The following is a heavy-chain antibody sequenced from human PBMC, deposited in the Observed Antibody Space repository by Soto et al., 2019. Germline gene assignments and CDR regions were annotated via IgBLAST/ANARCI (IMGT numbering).Heavy chain of an antibody. CDR1: GYTFTSCD. CDR3: ARERTGTTSMDV. Sequence: QVQLVQSGAEVKKPGASVKVSCKASGYTFTSCDINWVRQATGQGLEWMGWMNPNSGNTGYAQKFRGRVTMTRNTSISTAYMELSSLRSEDTAVYYCARERTGTTSMDVWGQGTTLTVSS. CDR2: MNPNSGNT. J-gene: IGHJ6*02. D-gene: IGHD1-1*01. V-gene: IGHV1-8*01.